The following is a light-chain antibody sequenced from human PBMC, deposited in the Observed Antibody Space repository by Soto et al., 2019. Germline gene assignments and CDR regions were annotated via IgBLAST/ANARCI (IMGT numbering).Light chain of an antibody. CDR3: CSYAGRYTFV. CDR2: DVG. Sequence: VLPQPRSVSGSPGPSFTISCTGSSSDVGRYNYVSWYQQHPGKAPKLMIYDVGKRPSGVPDRFSGSKSGNTASLTMSGLQTEDEADYYCCSYAGRYTFVFGTGTKVTVL. V-gene: IGLV2-11*01. CDR1: SSDVGRYNY. J-gene: IGLJ1*01.